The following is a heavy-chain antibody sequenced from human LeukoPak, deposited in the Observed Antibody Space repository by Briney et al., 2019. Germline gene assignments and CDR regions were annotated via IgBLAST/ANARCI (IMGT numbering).Heavy chain of an antibody. Sequence: PSETLSLTCTVSGGSISSGCYYWSWIRQPAGKGLEWIGRIYTSGSTNYNPSLKSRVTISVDTSKNQFSLKLSSVTAADTAVYYCARDLYYYDSSVGYWGQGTLVTVSS. CDR3: ARDLYYYDSSVGY. V-gene: IGHV4-61*02. D-gene: IGHD3-22*01. J-gene: IGHJ4*02. CDR1: GGSISSGCYY. CDR2: IYTSGST.